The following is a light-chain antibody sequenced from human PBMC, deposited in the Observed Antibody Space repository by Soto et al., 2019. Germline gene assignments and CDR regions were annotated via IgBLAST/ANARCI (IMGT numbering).Light chain of an antibody. CDR1: QSVTDY. CDR2: DVS. CDR3: QQTYSTPQP. Sequence: EIVLTQSPATLSLSPGERGTLSCRASQSVTDYLAWYQQKPGQAARLLVYDVSNRAAGIPTRFSGSGSGTDFTLTISNVQPEDFATYYCQQTYSTPQPFGQGTRLDIK. J-gene: IGKJ5*01. V-gene: IGKV3-11*01.